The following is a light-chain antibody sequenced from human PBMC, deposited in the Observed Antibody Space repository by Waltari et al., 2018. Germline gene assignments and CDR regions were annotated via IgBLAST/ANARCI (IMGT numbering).Light chain of an antibody. CDR3: AAWDDSLSGMV. J-gene: IGLJ2*01. V-gene: IGLV1-47*02. CDR1: SSSIGGNY. CDR2: TNN. Sequence: QSVLPQPPSAAGTPAPRVPISCSGSSSSIGGNYVYWYQQLPGTATKLLIYTNNQRPSGVPDRFSDSKSGTSASLVISGLRSEDEADYYCAAWDDSLSGMVFGGGTKLTVL.